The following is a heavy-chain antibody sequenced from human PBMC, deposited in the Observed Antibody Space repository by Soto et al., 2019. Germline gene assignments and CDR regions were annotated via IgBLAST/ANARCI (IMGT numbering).Heavy chain of an antibody. D-gene: IGHD6-13*01. Sequence: QVQLQQWGAGLLKPSETLSLTCAVYGGSFSGYYWSWIRQPPGEGLEWIGEINHSGSTNYNPSLKSRVTISVDTSKNQFSLKLSSVTAADTAVYYCARNRVSLVPYFQHWGQGTLVTVSS. J-gene: IGHJ1*01. V-gene: IGHV4-34*01. CDR1: GGSFSGYY. CDR2: INHSGST. CDR3: ARNRVSLVPYFQH.